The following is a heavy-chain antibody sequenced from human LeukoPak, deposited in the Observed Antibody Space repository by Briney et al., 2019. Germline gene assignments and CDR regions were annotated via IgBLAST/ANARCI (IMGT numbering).Heavy chain of an antibody. CDR3: ARDFAHSDFWSGKYYFDY. CDR2: IKQDGSEK. Sequence: GGSLRLSCAASGFTFSSYWMSWVRQAPGKGLEWVANIKQDGSEKYYVDSVKGRFIISRDNAKNSLYLQMNSLRAEDTAVYYCARDFAHSDFWSGKYYFDYWGQGTLVTVSS. V-gene: IGHV3-7*01. D-gene: IGHD3-3*01. CDR1: GFTFSSYW. J-gene: IGHJ4*02.